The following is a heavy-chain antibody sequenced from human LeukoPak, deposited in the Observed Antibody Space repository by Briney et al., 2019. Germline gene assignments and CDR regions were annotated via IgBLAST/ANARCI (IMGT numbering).Heavy chain of an antibody. CDR3: ARVHNPGTAADY. CDR2: MNPNSDNT. Sequence: ASVKVSCTASGYTFTSYAMNWVRQAPGQGLEWMGWMNPNSDNTGYAQKFQGRVTITRNTSISTAYMELSRLRSEDTAVYYCARVHNPGTAADYWGQGTLVTVSS. J-gene: IGHJ4*02. CDR1: GYTFTSYA. V-gene: IGHV1-8*03. D-gene: IGHD1-14*01.